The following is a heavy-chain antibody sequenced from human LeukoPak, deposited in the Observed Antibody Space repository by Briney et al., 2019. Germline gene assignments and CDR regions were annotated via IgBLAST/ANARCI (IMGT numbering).Heavy chain of an antibody. CDR3: ARGKWLAYFDY. CDR1: GGTFSSYA. D-gene: IGHD6-19*01. J-gene: IGHJ4*02. CDR2: IIPIFGTA. V-gene: IGHV1-69*05. Sequence: SVKVSCKASGGTFSSYAISWVRQALGQGLEWMGGIIPIFGTANYAQKFQGRVTITTDESTSTAYMELSSLRSEDTAVYYCARGKWLAYFDYWGQGTLATVSS.